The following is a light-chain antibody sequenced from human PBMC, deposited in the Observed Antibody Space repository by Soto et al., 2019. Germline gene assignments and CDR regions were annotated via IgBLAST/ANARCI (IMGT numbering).Light chain of an antibody. Sequence: EIVMTQSPATLSVSPGERATLSCGASQGVSSNLAWYQQKPGQAPRLLIYGASTRATGIPARFSGSGSGTEFTLTISSLQSEDSAVYYCQQYNAWPLTFGQGTKVEI. CDR3: QQYNAWPLT. CDR1: QGVSSN. V-gene: IGKV3-15*01. J-gene: IGKJ1*01. CDR2: GAS.